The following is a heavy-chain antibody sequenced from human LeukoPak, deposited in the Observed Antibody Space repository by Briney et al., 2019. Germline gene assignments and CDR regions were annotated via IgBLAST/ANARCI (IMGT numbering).Heavy chain of an antibody. Sequence: GGSLRLSCEASGFTFSTYVMSWVRQAPGKGLEWVSGISGSGSLTYYADSVKGRFTISRDNSRNTLFLQMNSLRAEDTAVYYCARDLGGPFDYWGQGTLVTVSS. CDR2: ISGSGSLT. CDR1: GFTFSTYV. J-gene: IGHJ4*02. CDR3: ARDLGGPFDY. V-gene: IGHV3-23*01. D-gene: IGHD3-3*01.